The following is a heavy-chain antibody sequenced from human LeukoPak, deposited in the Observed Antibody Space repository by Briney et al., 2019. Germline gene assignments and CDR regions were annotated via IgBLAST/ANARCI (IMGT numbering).Heavy chain of an antibody. Sequence: GGSLRLSCAASGFTFNNYGMHWVRQAPGKGLEWVGRIKSKTDGGTTDYAAPVKGRFTISRDDSKNTLYLQMNSLKTEDTAVYYCTTGNHNYYYMDVWGKGTTVTISS. CDR1: GFTFNNYG. J-gene: IGHJ6*03. CDR3: TTGNHNYYYMDV. V-gene: IGHV3-15*01. D-gene: IGHD1-14*01. CDR2: IKSKTDGGTT.